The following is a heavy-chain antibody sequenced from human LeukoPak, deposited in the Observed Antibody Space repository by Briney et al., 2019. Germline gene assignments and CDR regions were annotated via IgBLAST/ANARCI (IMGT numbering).Heavy chain of an antibody. Sequence: ASVTVSCLASGHTFTGYYMHWVRQAPGQGRAWMGWINPNSCGTNYAQKSQGRGTMTRDTSISTAYMELSRLRSDGTAGYYCARDTYDILTCYYYGMDGWGQ. CDR2: INPNSCGT. J-gene: IGHJ6*02. CDR1: GHTFTGYY. D-gene: IGHD3-9*01. V-gene: IGHV1-2*02. CDR3: ARDTYDILTCYYYGMDG.